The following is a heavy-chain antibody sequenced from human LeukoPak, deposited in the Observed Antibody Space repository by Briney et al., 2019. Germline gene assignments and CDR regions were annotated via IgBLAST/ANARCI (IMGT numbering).Heavy chain of an antibody. V-gene: IGHV3-72*01. CDR3: AMEGESSGPDFDY. D-gene: IGHD3-22*01. CDR2: TRNKANSYTP. J-gene: IGHJ4*02. Sequence: GGSLRLSCAGSGFTFSDYYINWVRQAPGKGLEWVGRTRNKANSYTPDYAASVKDRFTISRDESKNSLYLQMNSLKTEDTAVYYCAMEGESSGPDFDYWDQGTLVTVSS. CDR1: GFTFSDYY.